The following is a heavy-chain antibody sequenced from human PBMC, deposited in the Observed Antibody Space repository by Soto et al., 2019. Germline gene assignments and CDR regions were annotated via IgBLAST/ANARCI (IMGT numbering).Heavy chain of an antibody. CDR1: GFTFSNAW. J-gene: IGHJ6*02. D-gene: IGHD4-17*01. V-gene: IGHV3-15*07. CDR2: IKSKTDGGTT. Sequence: PGGSLRLSCAASGFTFSNAWMNWVRQAPGKGLEWVGRIKSKTDGGTTDYATPVKGRFTISRDDSKNTLYLQMNSLKTEDTAVYYCTTDGYGETDYYYYGMDVWGQGTTVTVSS. CDR3: TTDGYGETDYYYYGMDV.